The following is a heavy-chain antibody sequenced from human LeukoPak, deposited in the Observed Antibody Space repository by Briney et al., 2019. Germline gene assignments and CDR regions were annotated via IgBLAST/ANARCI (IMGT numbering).Heavy chain of an antibody. J-gene: IGHJ6*03. CDR3: ARGPLYYYYYMDA. CDR2: INWNGGST. CDR1: GFTFDDYG. Sequence: GGSLRLSCAASGFTFDDYGMSWVRQAPGKGLEWVSGINWNGGSTGYADSVKGRFTISRDNAKNSLYLQINSLRAEDTALYYCARGPLYYYYYMDAWGKGTTVTVSS. V-gene: IGHV3-20*04.